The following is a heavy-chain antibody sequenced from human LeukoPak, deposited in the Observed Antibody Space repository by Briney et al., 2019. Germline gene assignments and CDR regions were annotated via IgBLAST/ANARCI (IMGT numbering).Heavy chain of an antibody. V-gene: IGHV1-18*01. CDR3: ARDTGTTDY. D-gene: IGHD1-1*01. J-gene: IGHJ4*02. Sequence: GASVKVSCKASGYSFTSYDISWARHAPGQGLEWMAWISPYTGKTHYAQKFQGRVTLTTDTFRSIAYMEVENLTSDDTAVYYCARDTGTTDYWGQGTLVTVSS. CDR1: GYSFTSYD. CDR2: ISPYTGKT.